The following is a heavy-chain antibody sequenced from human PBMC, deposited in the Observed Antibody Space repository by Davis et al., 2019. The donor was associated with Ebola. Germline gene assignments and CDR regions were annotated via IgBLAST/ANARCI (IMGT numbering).Heavy chain of an antibody. D-gene: IGHD6-13*01. J-gene: IGHJ4*02. CDR1: EFTFSIYW. CDR3: ARGPSTGNSFSY. CDR2: MKHDGTET. V-gene: IGHV3-7*01. Sequence: GGSLRLSCAVSEFTFSIYWMTWVRQAPGKGLECVANMKHDGTETYYVDSVKGRFAISRDNAKNSLYLQMNSLRAEDTAVYYCARGPSTGNSFSYWGQGTLVTVSS.